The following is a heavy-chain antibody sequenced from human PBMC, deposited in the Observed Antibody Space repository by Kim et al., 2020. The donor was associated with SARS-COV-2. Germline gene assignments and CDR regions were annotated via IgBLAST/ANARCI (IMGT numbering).Heavy chain of an antibody. CDR2: ISQSGENT. D-gene: IGHD5-12*01. CDR3: ASRWIYFDY. Sequence: GGSLRLSCAASGVTFNNYAMSWVRQAPGKGLEWVSGISQSGENTWYADSVKGRFTISRDNSKNTVHLQMNSLRADDTAVYHCASRWIYFDYWGQGALVTVSS. J-gene: IGHJ4*02. V-gene: IGHV3-23*01. CDR1: GVTFNNYA.